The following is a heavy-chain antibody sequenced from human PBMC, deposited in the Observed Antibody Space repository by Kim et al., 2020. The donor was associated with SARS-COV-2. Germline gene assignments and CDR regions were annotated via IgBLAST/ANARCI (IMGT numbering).Heavy chain of an antibody. Sequence: GGSLRLSCAVSGFIFSNYAMSWVRQAPGKGLEWVSAVTDNGGTTYYADSVKGRFTISRDNSKNTLYLQMNSLRAEDTAVCYCAKDRQSVGTIYVECDYWGQGTLVTVSS. CDR1: GFIFSNYA. J-gene: IGHJ4*02. V-gene: IGHV3-23*01. CDR3: AKDRQSVGTIYVECDY. D-gene: IGHD5-12*01. CDR2: VTDNGGTT.